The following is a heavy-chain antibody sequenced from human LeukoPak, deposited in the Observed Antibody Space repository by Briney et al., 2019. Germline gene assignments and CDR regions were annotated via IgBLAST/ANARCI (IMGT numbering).Heavy chain of an antibody. CDR2: MNPNSGNT. D-gene: IGHD4-11*01. CDR1: GYTFTGYY. CDR3: ARSYSNYVDYYYYGMDV. Sequence: ASVKVSCKASGYTFTGYYMHWVRQATGQGLEWMGWMNPNSGNTGYAQKFQGRVTMTRNTSISTAYMELSSLRSEDAAVYYCARSYSNYVDYYYYGMDVWGQGTTVTVSS. J-gene: IGHJ6*02. V-gene: IGHV1-8*02.